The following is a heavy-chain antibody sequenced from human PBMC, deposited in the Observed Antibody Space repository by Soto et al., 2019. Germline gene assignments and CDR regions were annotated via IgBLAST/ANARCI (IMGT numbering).Heavy chain of an antibody. D-gene: IGHD3-10*01. CDR3: ARDAGDSHLSYYGLDV. CDR2: ISGSGNTI. CDR1: GFTFSSFE. V-gene: IGHV3-48*03. Sequence: ELQLVESGGGLVQPGGSLRLSCVASGFTFSSFEMTWVRQAPGKGLEWVSYISGSGNTINYADSAKGRFTISRANSKNSLFLQMNSLRAEDTAVYYCARDAGDSHLSYYGLDVWGQGTTVTVS. J-gene: IGHJ6*02.